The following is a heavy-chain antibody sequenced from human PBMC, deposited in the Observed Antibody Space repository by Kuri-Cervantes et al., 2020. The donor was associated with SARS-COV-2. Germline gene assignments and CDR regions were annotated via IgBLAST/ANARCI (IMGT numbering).Heavy chain of an antibody. Sequence: GGSLRLSCAASGFTFSSYDMHWVRQATGKGLEWVSAIGTAGDTYYPGSVKGRFTISRDNSKNTLYLQMNSLRAEDTAVYYCANPITMVRGVIMGLDYWGQGTLVTVSS. D-gene: IGHD3-10*01. J-gene: IGHJ4*02. CDR2: IGTAGDT. CDR3: ANPITMVRGVIMGLDY. V-gene: IGHV3-13*01. CDR1: GFTFSSYD.